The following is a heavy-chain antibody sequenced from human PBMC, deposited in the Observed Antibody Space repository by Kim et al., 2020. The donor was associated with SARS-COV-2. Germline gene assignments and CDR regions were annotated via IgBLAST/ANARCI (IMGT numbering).Heavy chain of an antibody. CDR2: IYSGGTST. D-gene: IGHD6-13*01. CDR1: GFPFSNYA. CDR3: AKDWGGYSGSWSRFHLPL. J-gene: IGHJ4*02. V-gene: IGHV3-23*03. Sequence: GGSLRLSCAASGFPFSNYAMSWVRQAPGKGLEWVSVIYSGGTSTYYAHSVKGRFTISRDNSKNTLYLQMNSLRAEDTAIYYCAKDWGGYSGSWSRFHLPLWGQGTLVTVSS.